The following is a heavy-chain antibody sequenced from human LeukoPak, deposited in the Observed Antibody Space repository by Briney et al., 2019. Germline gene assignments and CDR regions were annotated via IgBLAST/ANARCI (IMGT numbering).Heavy chain of an antibody. CDR2: ISSSGGTM. J-gene: IGHJ5*02. Sequence: GGSLRLSCAVSGFTFSTYSMNWVRQAPGKGLEWVSYISSSGGTMYYADSVKGRFTISRDNAKNSLYLQMNSLGVEDTAVYYRARDKRSVNWFDPWGLGTLVTVSS. D-gene: IGHD4-17*01. CDR3: ARDKRSVNWFDP. CDR1: GFTFSTYS. V-gene: IGHV3-48*01.